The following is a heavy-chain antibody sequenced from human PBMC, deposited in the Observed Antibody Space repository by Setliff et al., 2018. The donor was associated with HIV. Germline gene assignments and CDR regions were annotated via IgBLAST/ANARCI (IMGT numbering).Heavy chain of an antibody. Sequence: SETLSLTCNVSGFSFRNSFYNWGWIRQPPGKGLEWIGTIYYSGTTYYNPSLKSRVTMSIDTSQNQFSLKLTSVTATDTAMYYCVSHPWGVSGWSAVYFKNWGQGTLVTVSS. CDR2: IYYSGTT. J-gene: IGHJ1*01. D-gene: IGHD6-19*01. V-gene: IGHV4-39*01. CDR3: VSHPWGVSGWSAVYFKN. CDR1: GFSFRNSFYN.